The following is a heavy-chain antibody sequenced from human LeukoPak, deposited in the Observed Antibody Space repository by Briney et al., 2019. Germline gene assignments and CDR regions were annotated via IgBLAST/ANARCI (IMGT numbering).Heavy chain of an antibody. D-gene: IGHD6-19*01. CDR3: ARKQWLVPYYYYYYMDV. J-gene: IGHJ6*03. V-gene: IGHV4-39*01. Sequence: SETLSLTCTVSGGSISSSSYYWGWIRQSPGKGLEWIGSIYYRETTYYKPSLKSRATISVDTSKNQFSLKLSSVTAADTAVYYCARKQWLVPYYYYYYMDVWGKGTTVTVSS. CDR1: GGSISSSSYY. CDR2: IYYRETT.